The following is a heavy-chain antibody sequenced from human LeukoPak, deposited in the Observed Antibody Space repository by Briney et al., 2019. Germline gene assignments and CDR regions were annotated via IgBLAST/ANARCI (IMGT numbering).Heavy chain of an antibody. V-gene: IGHV4-39*01. J-gene: IGHJ4*02. CDR2: IYYSGST. Sequence: SETLSLTCTVSGGSISSSNYYWGWIRQPPGKGLERIGSIYYSGSTYYNPSLKSRVTISVDTSKRQFSLKLNSVTAADTAVYCARHSSMTTVVFDYWGQGTLVTVSS. CDR3: ARHSSMTTVVFDY. CDR1: GGSISSSNYY. D-gene: IGHD4-23*01.